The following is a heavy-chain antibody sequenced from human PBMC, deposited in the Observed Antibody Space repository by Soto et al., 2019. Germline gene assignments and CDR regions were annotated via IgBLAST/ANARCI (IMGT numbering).Heavy chain of an antibody. CDR3: ASAPLDRTSPTTDFDI. D-gene: IGHD1-1*01. CDR1: GDTFTSYG. J-gene: IGHJ3*02. Sequence: QVQLVQSGPEVKKPGASVKVSCKASGDTFTSYGISWVRQAPGQGLEWMGCISTYNGNPNYAQKLQGRVIMTTDTPTSTAYMELRSLRSDDTAVFYCASAPLDRTSPTTDFDIWGQGTLVPVYS. CDR2: ISTYNGNP. V-gene: IGHV1-18*01.